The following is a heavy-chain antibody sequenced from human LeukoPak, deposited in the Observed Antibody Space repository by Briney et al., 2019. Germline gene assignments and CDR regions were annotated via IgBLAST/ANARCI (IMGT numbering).Heavy chain of an antibody. CDR2: ISSSSSYI. CDR3: AMDPYYYDSRGQAGHY. J-gene: IGHJ4*02. D-gene: IGHD3-22*01. CDR1: GFTFSSYS. V-gene: IGHV3-21*01. Sequence: GGSLRLSCAASGFTFSSYSMNWVRQAPGKGLGWVSSISSSSSYIYYADSVKGRFTISRDNAKNSLYLQMNSLRAEDTAVYYCAMDPYYYDSRGQAGHYWGQGTLVTVSS.